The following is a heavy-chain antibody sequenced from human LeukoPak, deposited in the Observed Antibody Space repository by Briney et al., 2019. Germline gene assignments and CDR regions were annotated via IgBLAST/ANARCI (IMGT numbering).Heavy chain of an antibody. V-gene: IGHV1-2*04. Sequence: ASVKVSCKASGYTFTGYYMHWVRQAPGQGLEWMGWINPNSGGTNYAQKFQGWVTMTRDTSISTAYMGLSRLRSDDTAVYYCARARAAAGNRWYYGMDVWGKGTTVTVSS. D-gene: IGHD6-13*01. CDR1: GYTFTGYY. CDR3: ARARAAAGNRWYYGMDV. J-gene: IGHJ6*04. CDR2: INPNSGGT.